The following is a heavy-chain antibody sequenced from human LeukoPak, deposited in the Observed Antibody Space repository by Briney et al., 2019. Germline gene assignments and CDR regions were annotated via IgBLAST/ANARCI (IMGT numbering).Heavy chain of an antibody. CDR2: IYYSGST. CDR1: GGSISSYY. Sequence: SETLSLTCTVSGGSISSYYWSWIRQPPGKALEWIGHIYYSGSTDYNLSLKGRVTISIDTSKNQFSLKLSSVAAADTAMYYCARGSLERIXRYYXXXXXVWXQG. CDR3: ARGSLERIXRYYXXXXXV. J-gene: IGHJ6*02. V-gene: IGHV4-59*01. D-gene: IGHD2/OR15-2a*01.